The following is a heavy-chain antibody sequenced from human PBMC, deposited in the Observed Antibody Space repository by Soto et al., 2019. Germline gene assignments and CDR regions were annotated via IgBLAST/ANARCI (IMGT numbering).Heavy chain of an antibody. J-gene: IGHJ4*02. D-gene: IGHD3-10*01. Sequence: ESGGGVVQPGRSLRLSCAGSGFTFSSYAMHWVRQAPGKGLEWVAAISDDGSSEYSADSVKGRFTISRDNSKNTLFLEMNSLTAEDTGLYYCVKVNYGSGSYLDSWGQGTLVIVSS. CDR1: GFTFSSYA. V-gene: IGHV3-30*18. CDR3: VKVNYGSGSYLDS. CDR2: ISDDGSSE.